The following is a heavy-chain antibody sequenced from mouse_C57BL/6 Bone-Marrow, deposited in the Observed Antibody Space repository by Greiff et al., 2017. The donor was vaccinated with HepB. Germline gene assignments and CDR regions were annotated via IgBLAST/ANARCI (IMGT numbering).Heavy chain of an antibody. CDR1: GFSLTSYG. CDR2: IWSGGST. V-gene: IGHV2-4*01. Sequence: QVQLKESGPGLVQPSQSLSITCTVSGFSLTSYGVHWVRQPPGKGLEWLGVIWSGGSTDYNAAFISRLSISKDNSKSQVFFKMNSLQADDTAIYYCAKGSYYSNFYAMDYWGQGTSVTVSS. J-gene: IGHJ4*01. D-gene: IGHD2-5*01. CDR3: AKGSYYSNFYAMDY.